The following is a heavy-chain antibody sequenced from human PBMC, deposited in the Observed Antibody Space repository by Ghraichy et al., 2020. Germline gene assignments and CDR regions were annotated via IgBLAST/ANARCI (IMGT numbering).Heavy chain of an antibody. CDR3: ARDRSGSLGRYYFDY. V-gene: IGHV3-66*01. J-gene: IGHJ4*02. CDR2: IYSGGST. CDR1: GFTVSSNY. D-gene: IGHD1-26*01. Sequence: GGSLRLSCAASGFTVSSNYMSWVRQAPGKGLEWVSVIYSGGSTYYADSVKGRFTISRDNSKNTLYLQMNSLRAEDTAVYYCARDRSGSLGRYYFDYWGQGTLVTVSS.